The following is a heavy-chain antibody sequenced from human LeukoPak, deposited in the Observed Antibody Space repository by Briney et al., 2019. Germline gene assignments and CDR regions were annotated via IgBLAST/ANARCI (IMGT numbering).Heavy chain of an antibody. J-gene: IGHJ3*02. Sequence: GGSLRLSCAASGFTFSSYAMSWVRQAPGKGLEWVSAISGSGGSTSYAQKFQGRVTMTRDTSTSTVYMELSSLRSEDTAVYYCAREGLEMATIWGTGNGAFDIWGQGTMVTVSS. CDR3: AREGLEMATIWGTGNGAFDI. V-gene: IGHV3-23*01. CDR1: GFTFSSYA. CDR2: ISGSGGST. D-gene: IGHD5-24*01.